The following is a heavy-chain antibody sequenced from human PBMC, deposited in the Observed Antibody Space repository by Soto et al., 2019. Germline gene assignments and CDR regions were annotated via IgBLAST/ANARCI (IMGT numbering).Heavy chain of an antibody. Sequence: QVQLVESGGGVVQPGRSLRLSCAASGFTFSSYAMHWVRQAPGKGLEWVAVISYDGSNKYYADSVKGRFTISRDNSKNTLYLQMNSLRAEDTAVYYCATEPKGVRARNWFDPWGQGTLVTVSS. J-gene: IGHJ5*02. CDR2: ISYDGSNK. CDR3: ATEPKGVRARNWFDP. V-gene: IGHV3-30-3*01. CDR1: GFTFSSYA.